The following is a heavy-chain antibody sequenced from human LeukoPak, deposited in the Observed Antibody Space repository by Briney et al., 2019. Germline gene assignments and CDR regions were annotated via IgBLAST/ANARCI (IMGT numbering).Heavy chain of an antibody. J-gene: IGHJ4*02. CDR3: ADLRGGHR. V-gene: IGHV1-69*05. D-gene: IGHD3-16*01. CDR1: GYTFTSYY. CDR2: IIPIFGTA. Sequence: AASVKVSCKASGYTFTSYYMHWVRQAPGQGLEWMGGIIPIFGTANYAQKFQGRVTITTDESTSTAYMELSSLRSEDTAVYYCADLRGGHRWGQGTLVTVSS.